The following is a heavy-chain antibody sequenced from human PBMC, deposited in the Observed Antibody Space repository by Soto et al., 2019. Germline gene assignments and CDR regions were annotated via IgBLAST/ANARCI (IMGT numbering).Heavy chain of an antibody. D-gene: IGHD3-3*01. Sequence: SETLSLTWTISGGSFRTYYWSWIRQVPGKGLEWIGFVSYSGTTNYNPSLKSRVTISLDTSKNAFSLKLRSASAADTAVYYCAKDLVRFLEWPFFDAFDIWGQGKMVTVSS. CDR3: AKDLVRFLEWPFFDAFDI. J-gene: IGHJ3*02. CDR2: VSYSGTT. V-gene: IGHV4-59*01. CDR1: GGSFRTYY.